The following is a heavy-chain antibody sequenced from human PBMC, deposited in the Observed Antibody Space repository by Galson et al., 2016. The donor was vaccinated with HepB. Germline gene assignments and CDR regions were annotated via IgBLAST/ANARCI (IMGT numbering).Heavy chain of an antibody. D-gene: IGHD1-26*01. Sequence: PALVKPTQTLTLTCTVSGFSLSNVRMGVSWIRQPPGKALEWLAHIFSNGEKSYSTSLENRLTISKDTSKSQVLLMMTNMDPVDTATYYCARLYSGSFDSWGRGTLVTVSS. CDR3: ARLYSGSFDS. V-gene: IGHV2-26*01. J-gene: IGHJ5*01. CDR2: IFSNGEK. CDR1: GFSLSNVRMG.